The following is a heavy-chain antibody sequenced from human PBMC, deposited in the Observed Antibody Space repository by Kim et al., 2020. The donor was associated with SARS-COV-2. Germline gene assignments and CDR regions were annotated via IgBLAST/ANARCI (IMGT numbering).Heavy chain of an antibody. CDR1: GGSIISESYY. CDR3: ARQRSYGSGTSYNGP. J-gene: IGHJ5*02. D-gene: IGHD3-10*01. CDR2: IFRSGNP. V-gene: IGHV4-39*01. Sequence: SETLSLTCTVSGGSIISESYYWGWIRQPPGKGLEWIGSIFRSGNPYYNPSLRSRLTISVDTSRNQFSLNLSSVTAADTAVYYCARQRSYGSGTSYNGPWGQGTLVTVSS.